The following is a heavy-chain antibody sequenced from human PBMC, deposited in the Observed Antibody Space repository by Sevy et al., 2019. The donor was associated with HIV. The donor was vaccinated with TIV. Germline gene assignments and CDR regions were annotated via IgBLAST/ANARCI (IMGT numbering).Heavy chain of an antibody. CDR1: GFTFSSYA. Sequence: GGSLRLSCAASGFTFSSYAMSWVRQAPGKGLEWVSVCSGSGGSTYYADSVKGRFTISRDNSKNTLYLQMNSLRAEDTAVYYCAKDKYSSSWYTGDGQYFQHWGQGTLVTVSS. J-gene: IGHJ1*01. CDR2: CSGSGGST. D-gene: IGHD6-13*01. CDR3: AKDKYSSSWYTGDGQYFQH. V-gene: IGHV3-23*01.